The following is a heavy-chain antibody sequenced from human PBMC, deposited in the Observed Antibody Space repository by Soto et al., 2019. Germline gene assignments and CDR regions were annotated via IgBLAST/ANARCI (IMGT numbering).Heavy chain of an antibody. D-gene: IGHD3-10*01. CDR2: ITSDGENK. Sequence: QVQLVQSGGGMIQPGKSLRLSCVASGFTFSGYGMHWVRQTPGKGLQWVALITSDGENKFYADSVESRFTISRYNSMNTVFLQMDSLRTEDTAVYYGAKLEGRVWFIPPFDSWDQGTKVTVS. J-gene: IGHJ4*02. CDR1: GFTFSGYG. CDR3: AKLEGRVWFIPPFDS. V-gene: IGHV3-30*18.